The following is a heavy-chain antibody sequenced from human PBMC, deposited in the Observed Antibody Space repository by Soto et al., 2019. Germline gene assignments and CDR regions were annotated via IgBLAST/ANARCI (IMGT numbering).Heavy chain of an antibody. CDR3: ARGAGFSYASTWFDI. J-gene: IGHJ5*02. CDR2: IYYTGST. V-gene: IGHV4-61*10. CDR1: YY. D-gene: IGHD5-18*01. Sequence: YYWIINRPAAGKGLEWVGHIYYTGSTNYNPSLNNRVTISVDTSKNHFSLQLTSVTAADTAVYYCARGAGFSYASTWFDIWGQGTLVTVSS.